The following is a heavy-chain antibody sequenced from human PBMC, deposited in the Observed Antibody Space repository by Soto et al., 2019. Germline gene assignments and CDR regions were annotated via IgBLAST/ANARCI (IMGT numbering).Heavy chain of an antibody. V-gene: IGHV4-34*01. CDR2: INHSGST. Sequence: SETLSLTCPVYAGSFTAYYWSWIRQPPGKGLEWIGEINHSGSTNYNPSLKSRVTISVDTSKNQFSLKLSSVTAADTAVYYCARGCYYCSGSYYVVYYYYGMDVWGQGTTGTVSS. D-gene: IGHD3-10*01. CDR3: ARGCYYCSGSYYVVYYYYGMDV. J-gene: IGHJ6*02. CDR1: AGSFTAYY.